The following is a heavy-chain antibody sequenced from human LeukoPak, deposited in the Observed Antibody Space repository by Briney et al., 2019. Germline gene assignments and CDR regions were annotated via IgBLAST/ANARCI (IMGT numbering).Heavy chain of an antibody. J-gene: IGHJ4*02. V-gene: IGHV1-2*02. CDR1: GYTFAGYY. D-gene: IGHD6-13*01. CDR2: INPNSGGT. Sequence: ASVKVSCKASGYTFAGYYMHWVRQVPGQGLEWMGWINPNSGGTNYAQKFQGRVTMTRDTSISTAYMELSRLRSDDTAVYYCARVVAVAGARDFDYWGQGTLVTVSS. CDR3: ARVVAVAGARDFDY.